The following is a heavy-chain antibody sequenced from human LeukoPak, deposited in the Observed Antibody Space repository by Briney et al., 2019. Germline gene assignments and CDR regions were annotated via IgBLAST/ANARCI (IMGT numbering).Heavy chain of an antibody. J-gene: IGHJ2*01. CDR1: GGSFSGYY. Sequence: SETLSLTCAVYGGSFSGYYWSWIRQSPGKGLEWIGEINHSGSTNYNPSLTSRVTISVDTSKNQFSLKLTSVTAADTAVYYCAREAQQYYDSSGYLWGRGTLVTVSS. CDR3: AREAQQYYDSSGYL. V-gene: IGHV4-34*01. CDR2: INHSGST. D-gene: IGHD3-22*01.